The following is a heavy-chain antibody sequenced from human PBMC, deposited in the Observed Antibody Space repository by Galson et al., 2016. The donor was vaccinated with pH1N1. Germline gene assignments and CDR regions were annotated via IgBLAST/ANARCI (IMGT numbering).Heavy chain of an antibody. Sequence: SVKVSCKASGVIFKSFAISWVRQAPGQGLEWMGRILPIFGTTNYAQKFQGRVTITADESTSTAYMELSSLRSEDTAVYFCARDRDIGSSFDSWGQGTLVTVSS. J-gene: IGHJ4*02. CDR2: ILPIFGTT. CDR1: GVIFKSFA. V-gene: IGHV1-69*13. CDR3: ARDRDIGSSFDS. D-gene: IGHD1-26*01.